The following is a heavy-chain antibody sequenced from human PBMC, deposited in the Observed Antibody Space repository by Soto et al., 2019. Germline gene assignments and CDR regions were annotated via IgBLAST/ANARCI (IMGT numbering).Heavy chain of an antibody. Sequence: SETLSLTCTVSGGSISSGGYYWSWIRQHPGKGLEWIGYIYYSGSTYYNPSLKSRVTISVDTSKNQFSLKLSSVTAADTAVYYCARGEYCSGGSCYSPGWFDPWGQGPRSPSPQ. J-gene: IGHJ5*02. D-gene: IGHD2-15*01. V-gene: IGHV4-31*03. CDR3: ARGEYCSGGSCYSPGWFDP. CDR2: IYYSGST. CDR1: GGSISSGGYY.